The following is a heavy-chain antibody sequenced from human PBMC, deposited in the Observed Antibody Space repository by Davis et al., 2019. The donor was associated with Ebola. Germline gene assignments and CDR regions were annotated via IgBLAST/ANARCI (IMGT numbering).Heavy chain of an antibody. CDR3: ARVSRTLRLSLDY. J-gene: IGHJ4*02. CDR2: INHSGST. D-gene: IGHD3-16*01. CDR1: GGSFSGYY. Sequence: SETLSLTCAVYGGSFSGYYWSWIRQPPGKGLDWIGEINHSGSTNYNPSLKSRVTISVDTSKNQFSLKLSSVTAADTAVYYCARVSRTLRLSLDYWGQGTLVTVSS. V-gene: IGHV4-34*01.